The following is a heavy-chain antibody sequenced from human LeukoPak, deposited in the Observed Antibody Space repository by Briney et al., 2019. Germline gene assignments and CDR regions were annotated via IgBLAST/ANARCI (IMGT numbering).Heavy chain of an antibody. Sequence: PGGSLRLSCAASGFTVSINYMSWVRQAPGEGLEWVSVIYTTGKTYYADSVKGRFSISRDNSKNTVYLQMNSLRAEDTAVYYCAKDDGLSGIDHWGQGTLVTVSS. CDR1: GFTVSINY. D-gene: IGHD1-26*01. V-gene: IGHV3-53*01. J-gene: IGHJ4*02. CDR3: AKDDGLSGIDH. CDR2: IYTTGKT.